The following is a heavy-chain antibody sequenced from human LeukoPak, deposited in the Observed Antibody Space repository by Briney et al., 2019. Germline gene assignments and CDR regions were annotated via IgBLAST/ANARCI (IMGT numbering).Heavy chain of an antibody. CDR3: ATRNFGDYGAFDI. Sequence: ASLTVSSKLSVSTLGDLAMHWVRQAPGKGLEWMGGLDPEDGEAIYAQPLPGRVTMTEHTSSDTAYTVLSSLRSEDTAVYYCATRNFGDYGAFDIWGQGTMVTVSS. CDR2: LDPEDGEA. CDR1: VSTLGDLA. D-gene: IGHD4-17*01. J-gene: IGHJ3*02. V-gene: IGHV1-24*01.